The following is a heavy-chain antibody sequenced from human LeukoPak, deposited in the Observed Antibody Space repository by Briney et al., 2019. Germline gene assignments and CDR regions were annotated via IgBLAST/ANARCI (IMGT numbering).Heavy chain of an antibody. Sequence: GASVKVSCKASGGTFSSYAISWVRQAPGQGLEWMGGIIPIFGTANYAQKFQGRVTITADKSTSTAYMELSNLRSEDTAVYYCARVKPHTAMVIYYYYYMDVWGKGTTVTVSS. V-gene: IGHV1-69*06. J-gene: IGHJ6*03. CDR3: ARVKPHTAMVIYYYYYMDV. CDR1: GGTFSSYA. D-gene: IGHD5-18*01. CDR2: IIPIFGTA.